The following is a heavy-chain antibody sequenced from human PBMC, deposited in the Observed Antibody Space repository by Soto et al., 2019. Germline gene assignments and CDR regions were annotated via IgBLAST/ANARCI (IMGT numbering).Heavy chain of an antibody. CDR2: IIPIPGTA. CDR3: ARSQGSSTSVESYCCYDYGMDV. J-gene: IGHJ6*02. CDR1: GGTFSSYA. Sequence: QVQLVQSGAAVKKPGSSVKVSCKASGGTFSSYAISWVRQAPGQGLEWLGGIIPIPGTANSAQKFQGRVTRDADESTSTAYMELSSLRSEDTAVDYCARSQGSSTSVESYCCYDYGMDVWGQGTTVTVSS. D-gene: IGHD2-2*01. V-gene: IGHV1-69*01.